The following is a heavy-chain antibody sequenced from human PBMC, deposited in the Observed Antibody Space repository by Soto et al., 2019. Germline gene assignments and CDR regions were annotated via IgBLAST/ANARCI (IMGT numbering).Heavy chain of an antibody. Sequence: PGGSLRLSCAASGFTFSSYSRNWVRQAPGKGLEWVSSISSSSSYIYYADSVKGRFTISRDNAKNSLYLQMNSLRAEDTAVYYCASRYCSSTSCPADYYGMDVWGQGTTVTVYS. CDR1: GFTFSSYS. J-gene: IGHJ6*02. CDR2: ISSSSSYI. CDR3: ASRYCSSTSCPADYYGMDV. V-gene: IGHV3-21*01. D-gene: IGHD2-2*01.